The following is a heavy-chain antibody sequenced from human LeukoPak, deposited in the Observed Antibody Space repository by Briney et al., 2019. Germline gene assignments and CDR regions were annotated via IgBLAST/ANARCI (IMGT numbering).Heavy chain of an antibody. J-gene: IGHJ4*02. Sequence: PGSSLRLSCTGSIFKFSNYSMYWIRQAPGKGLEWVSVISQGGTRKLYADSVEGRFTISRDNSRNTLYLHMDNVRLDDTALYFCARDRDFDGYSACGLWGQGTMVAVSS. CDR3: ARDRDFDGYSACGL. D-gene: IGHD5-18*01. CDR2: ISQGGTRK. CDR1: IFKFSNYS. V-gene: IGHV3-30*03.